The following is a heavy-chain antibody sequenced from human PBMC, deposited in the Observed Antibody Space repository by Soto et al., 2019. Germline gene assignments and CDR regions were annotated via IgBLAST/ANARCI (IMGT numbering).Heavy chain of an antibody. Sequence: SVKVSCKASGGTFSSYAISWVRQAPGQGLEWMGGIIPIFGTANYAQKFQGRVTITADESTSTAYMELSSLRSEDTAVYYCAREDTAYCGGGCSGWFDPWGQGTLVTVSS. CDR1: GGTFSSYA. D-gene: IGHD2-21*02. V-gene: IGHV1-69*13. J-gene: IGHJ5*02. CDR2: IIPIFGTA. CDR3: AREDTAYCGGGCSGWFDP.